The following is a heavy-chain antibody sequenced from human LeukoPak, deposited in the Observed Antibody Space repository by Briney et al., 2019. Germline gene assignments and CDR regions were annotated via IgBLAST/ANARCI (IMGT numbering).Heavy chain of an antibody. CDR2: ISGSGGST. V-gene: IGHV3-23*01. CDR1: GFTFDDYG. Sequence: GGSLRLSCAASGFTFDDYGMSWVRQAPGKGLEWVSAISGSGGSTYYADSVKGRFTISRDNSKNTLYLQMNSLRAEDTAVYYCAKDVSVDTAMVTGFDYWGQGTLVTVSS. D-gene: IGHD5-18*01. CDR3: AKDVSVDTAMVTGFDY. J-gene: IGHJ4*02.